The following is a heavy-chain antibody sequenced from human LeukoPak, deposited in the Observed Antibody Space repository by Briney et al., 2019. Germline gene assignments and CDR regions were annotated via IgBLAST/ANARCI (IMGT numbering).Heavy chain of an antibody. CDR2: IYYSRST. V-gene: IGHV4-39*01. J-gene: IGHJ2*01. D-gene: IGHD6-13*01. Sequence: SETLSLTCTVSGGSISSSNYYWGWIRQPPGKGLEWIGSIYYSRSTYYNPSLKSRVTISVDTSKNQFSLKLSSVTAADTAVYYCARHRVGIAAAGDNWYFDLWGRGTLVTVSS. CDR3: ARHRVGIAAAGDNWYFDL. CDR1: GGSISSSNYY.